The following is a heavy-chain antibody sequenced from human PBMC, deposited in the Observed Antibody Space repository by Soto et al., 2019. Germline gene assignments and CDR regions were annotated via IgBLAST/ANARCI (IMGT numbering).Heavy chain of an antibody. J-gene: IGHJ6*03. V-gene: IGHV4-39*01. Sequence: SETLSLTCTVSGGSISSSSYYWGWIRQPPGKGLEWIGSIYYSGSTYYNPSLKSRVTISVDTSKNQFSLKLSSVTAADTAVYYCARRGGSGRSQERGYQYYYMDVWGKGTTVTVSS. D-gene: IGHD6-19*01. CDR2: IYYSGST. CDR1: GGSISSSSYY. CDR3: ARRGGSGRSQERGYQYYYMDV.